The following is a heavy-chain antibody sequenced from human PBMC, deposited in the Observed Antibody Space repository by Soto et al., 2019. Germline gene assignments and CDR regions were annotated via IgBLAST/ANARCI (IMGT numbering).Heavy chain of an antibody. J-gene: IGHJ6*02. CDR3: AKPTLSLRDHRTYYSGMDV. CDR2: ISYDGSNK. Sequence: QVHLVESGGGVVQPGRSLRLSCAASGFTFSNSGMHWVRQAPGKGLEWVAFISYDGSNKYYADSVKGRFTISRDNSKNTLYLQMNSLRADDTAVYYCAKPTLSLRDHRTYYSGMDVWGQGTTVTVSS. CDR1: GFTFSNSG. V-gene: IGHV3-30*18.